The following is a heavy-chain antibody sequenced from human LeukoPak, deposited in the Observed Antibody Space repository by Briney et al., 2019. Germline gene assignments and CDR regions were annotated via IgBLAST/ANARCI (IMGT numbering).Heavy chain of an antibody. D-gene: IGHD3-22*01. CDR1: GYTFTSYD. V-gene: IGHV1-8*02. CDR2: MNPNSGNT. J-gene: IGHJ4*02. Sequence: ASVKVSCKASGYTFTSYDINWVRQATGQGLEWMGWMNPNSGNTGYAQKFQGRVTMTRDTSISTAYMELSRLRSDDTAVYYCARGRLYDSSGYWVYWGQGTLVTVSS. CDR3: ARGRLYDSSGYWVY.